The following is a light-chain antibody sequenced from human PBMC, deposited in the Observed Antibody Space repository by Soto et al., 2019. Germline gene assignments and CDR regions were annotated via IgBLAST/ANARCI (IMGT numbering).Light chain of an antibody. J-gene: IGKJ4*01. Sequence: EIVLTQSPGTLSLSPGEIATLSCRASQSVSSSYLAWYQQKPGQAPRLLIYVASSRATGIPDRFSGSGSGTDFTLTISRLEPEDFAVYYCQQYGSSPTFGGGTKVEIK. V-gene: IGKV3-20*01. CDR1: QSVSSSY. CDR2: VAS. CDR3: QQYGSSPT.